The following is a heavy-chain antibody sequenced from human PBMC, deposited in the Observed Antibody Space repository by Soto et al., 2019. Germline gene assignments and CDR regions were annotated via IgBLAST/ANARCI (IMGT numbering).Heavy chain of an antibody. CDR1: GYTFTSYG. Sequence: ASVKVSCKASGYTFTSYGISWVRQAPGQGLEWMGWISAYNGNTNYAQKLQGRVTMTTDTSTSTAYMELRSLRSDDTAVYYCAREGRDGPDHARYYGMDVWGQGNTVTVSS. CDR3: AREGRDGPDHARYYGMDV. CDR2: ISAYNGNT. J-gene: IGHJ6*02. V-gene: IGHV1-18*04.